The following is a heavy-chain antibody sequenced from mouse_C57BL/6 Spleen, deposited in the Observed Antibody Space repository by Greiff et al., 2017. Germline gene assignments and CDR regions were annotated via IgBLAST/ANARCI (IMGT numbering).Heavy chain of an antibody. CDR3: ARNRRIDYDGSSLDY. Sequence: VQLQESGPGLVQPSQSLSITCTVSGFSLTSYGVHWVRQSPGKGLEWLGVIWSGGSTDHNAAFISSLSISKDNSKRQVFFKMNSLQADDTAIYYCARNRRIDYDGSSLDYWGQGTTLTVSS. V-gene: IGHV2-2*01. CDR2: IWSGGST. J-gene: IGHJ4*01. CDR1: GFSLTSYG. D-gene: IGHD1-1*01.